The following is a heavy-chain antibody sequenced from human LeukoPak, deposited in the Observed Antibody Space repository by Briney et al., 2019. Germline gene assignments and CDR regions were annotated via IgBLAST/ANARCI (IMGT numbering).Heavy chain of an antibody. V-gene: IGHV3-74*01. J-gene: IGHJ4*02. D-gene: IGHD3-16*01. CDR1: GFTFGDYW. CDR2: IENGGSRT. Sequence: GGSLRLSCAGSGFTFGDYWMHWVRQAPGKGLVWVSHIENGGSRTSYADSVKGRFTISRDNAKNTVSLQMDRLRADDTAVYYCARGVGGFDYWGQGILVTVSS. CDR3: ARGVGGFDY.